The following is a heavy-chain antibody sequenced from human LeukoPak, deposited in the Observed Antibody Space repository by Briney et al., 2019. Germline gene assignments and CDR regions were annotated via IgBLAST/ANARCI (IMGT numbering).Heavy chain of an antibody. Sequence: QAGGSLRLSCAASGFTFSSSAMSWIRQAPGKGLEYVSGISTNGGSTYYADSVKGRFTISRDNSKNTLFLQMGSLRAEDMAVYYCANPPTVTSFHYWGQGTLVTVSS. CDR3: ANPPTVTSFHY. CDR2: ISTNGGST. V-gene: IGHV3-64*02. D-gene: IGHD4-11*01. J-gene: IGHJ4*02. CDR1: GFTFSSSA.